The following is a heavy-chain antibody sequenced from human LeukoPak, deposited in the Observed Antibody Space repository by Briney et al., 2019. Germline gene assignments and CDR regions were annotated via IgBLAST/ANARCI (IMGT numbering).Heavy chain of an antibody. CDR3: ARDDPYNWNDEAFDI. CDR2: IYYSGST. V-gene: IGHV4-59*01. CDR1: GGSISSYY. J-gene: IGHJ3*02. D-gene: IGHD1-1*01. Sequence: SETLSLTCTASGGSISSYYWSWIRQPPGKGLEWIGYIYYSGSTNYNPSLKSRVTISVDTSKNQFSLKLSSVTAADTAVYYCARDDPYNWNDEAFDIWGQGTMVTVSS.